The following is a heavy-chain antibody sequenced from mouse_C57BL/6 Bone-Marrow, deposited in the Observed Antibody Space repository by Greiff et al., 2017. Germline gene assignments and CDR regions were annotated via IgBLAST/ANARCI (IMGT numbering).Heavy chain of an antibody. CDR1: EYEFPSYD. Sequence: EVQLVESGGGLVQPGESLKLSCESNEYEFPSYDMSWVRQTPEKRLELVAAINSDGGSTYYPDTMKRRFIISRDNTKKTLSLQMSSLRSEDTAVYYCARQGTEDMDYWGQGTSVTVSS. CDR2: INSDGGST. CDR3: ARQGTEDMDY. D-gene: IGHD4-1*01. J-gene: IGHJ4*01. V-gene: IGHV5-2*01.